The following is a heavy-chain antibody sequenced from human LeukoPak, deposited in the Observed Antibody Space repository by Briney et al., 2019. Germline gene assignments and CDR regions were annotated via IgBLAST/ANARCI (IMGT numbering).Heavy chain of an antibody. V-gene: IGHV1-18*01. CDR2: ISAYNGNT. J-gene: IGHJ4*02. CDR1: GYTFTSYG. Sequence: ASVKVSCKASGYTFTSYGISWVRQAPGQGLEWMGWISAYNGNTNYAQKLQGRVTMTTDTSTSTAYMELRSLRSDDTAVYYCARFHNDYGDYAPFDYWGQGTLVTVSS. CDR3: ARFHNDYGDYAPFDY. D-gene: IGHD4-17*01.